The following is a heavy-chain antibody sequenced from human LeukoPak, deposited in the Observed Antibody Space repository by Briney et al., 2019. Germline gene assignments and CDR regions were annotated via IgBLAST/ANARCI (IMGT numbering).Heavy chain of an antibody. CDR1: GGAFINFA. Sequence: SVKVSCKASGGAFINFAISWVRQAPGQGLEWMGGVIPIFGTANYAQRFQGRVTITADESTSTVYMELSSLRSEDTAMYYCARASGDSSNYDFPKPYSYWGQGTLVTVSS. CDR3: ARASGDSSNYDFPKPYSY. V-gene: IGHV1-69*13. J-gene: IGHJ4*02. D-gene: IGHD3-22*01. CDR2: VIPIFGTA.